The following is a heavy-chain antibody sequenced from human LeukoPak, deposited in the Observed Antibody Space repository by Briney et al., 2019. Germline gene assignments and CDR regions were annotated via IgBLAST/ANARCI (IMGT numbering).Heavy chain of an antibody. V-gene: IGHV3-48*01. D-gene: IGHD3-22*01. Sequence: GGSLRLSCAASGFTFSSYSMNWVRQAPGKGLEWVSYISSSSSTIYYADSVKGRFTISRDNAKNSLYLQMNSLRAEDTAVYYCAKVSDGDSSGYYLDYWGQGTLVTVSS. J-gene: IGHJ4*02. CDR2: ISSSSSTI. CDR3: AKVSDGDSSGYYLDY. CDR1: GFTFSSYS.